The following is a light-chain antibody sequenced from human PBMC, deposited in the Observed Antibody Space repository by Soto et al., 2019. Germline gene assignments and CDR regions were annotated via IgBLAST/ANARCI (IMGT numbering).Light chain of an antibody. V-gene: IGKV3-20*01. CDR1: QRLSSNY. CDR3: QQSSHSPYT. CDR2: SAS. Sequence: VLTQSPGTLSLSPGERATLSCRASQRLSSNYLAWYQQRPGQAPRLLIYSASSRATGIPDRFSGSGSGTDFTLSISGLEPEDLGVYYCQQSSHSPYTFGQGTRLQIK. J-gene: IGKJ2*01.